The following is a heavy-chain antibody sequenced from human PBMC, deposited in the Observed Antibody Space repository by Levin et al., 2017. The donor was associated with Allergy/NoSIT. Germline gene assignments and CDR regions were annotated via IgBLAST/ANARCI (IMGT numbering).Heavy chain of an antibody. CDR1: GFSFSDYA. J-gene: IGHJ1*01. CDR3: TRDVAYPDF. CDR2: IGGGGSRSLT. Sequence: PGGSLRLSCAASGFSFSDYAMNWARQAPGKGLEWISYIGGGGSRSLTYYADSVKGRFAISRDDAKNSLYLQVSTLRAEDTAVYYCTRDVAYPDFWGQGTLVIVSS. V-gene: IGHV3-48*01. D-gene: IGHD3-3*01.